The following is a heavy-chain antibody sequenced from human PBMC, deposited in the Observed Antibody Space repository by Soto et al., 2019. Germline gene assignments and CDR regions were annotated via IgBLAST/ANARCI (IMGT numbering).Heavy chain of an antibody. CDR1: GYAFTSDG. D-gene: IGHD3-9*01. J-gene: IGHJ6*02. V-gene: IGHV1-18*04. CDR2: ISAYNGNT. Sequence: ASVKVSCKASGYAFTSDGISWGRQAPGQGLEWMGWISAYNGNTNYAQKLQGRVTMTTDTSTSTAYMELRSLRSDDTAVYYCARDDILTGYSGSYYYYGMDVSGQGTTVTVSS. CDR3: ARDDILTGYSGSYYYYGMDV.